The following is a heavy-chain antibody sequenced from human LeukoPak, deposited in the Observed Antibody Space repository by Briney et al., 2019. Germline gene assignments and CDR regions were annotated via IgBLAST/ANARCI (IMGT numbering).Heavy chain of an antibody. CDR1: GFTFSSYG. CDR2: IWYDGSNK. V-gene: IGHV3-33*01. CDR3: ARSPRGSGSYYWDY. Sequence: GSLRLSCAASGFTFSSYGMHLVRQAPGKGLELGAVIWYDGSNKYYADSVKGRFTISRDNSKNTLYLQMNSLRAEDTAVYYCARSPRGSGSYYWDYWGQGTLVTVSS. D-gene: IGHD3-10*01. J-gene: IGHJ4*02.